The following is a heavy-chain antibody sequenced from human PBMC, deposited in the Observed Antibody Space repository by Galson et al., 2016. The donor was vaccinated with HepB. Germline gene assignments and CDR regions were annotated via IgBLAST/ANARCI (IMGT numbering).Heavy chain of an antibody. Sequence: SLRLSCAASGFIFSNYGMHWVRQAPGKGLEWVAFIWYDGSHKYYADSVKGRFTISRDNSNNTLFLQMNSLRAEDTGIYYCARELVYWGQGILVTVSS. CDR1: GFIFSNYG. V-gene: IGHV3-33*01. D-gene: IGHD6-13*01. J-gene: IGHJ4*02. CDR3: ARELVY. CDR2: IWYDGSHK.